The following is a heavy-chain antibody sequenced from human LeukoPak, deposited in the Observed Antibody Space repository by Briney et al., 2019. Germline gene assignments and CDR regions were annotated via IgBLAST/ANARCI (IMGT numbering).Heavy chain of an antibody. D-gene: IGHD3-16*01. CDR1: GYTFTGYF. CDR2: INPNSGGT. J-gene: IGHJ4*02. Sequence: ASVKVSCKASGYTFTGYFMHWVRQAPGQGLEWMGRINPNSGGTNYAQKFQGRVTMTRDTSVSTAYMELSRLRSDDTAVYYCARRKGEPNIFDSWGQGTLVTVSS. V-gene: IGHV1-2*06. CDR3: ARRKGEPNIFDS.